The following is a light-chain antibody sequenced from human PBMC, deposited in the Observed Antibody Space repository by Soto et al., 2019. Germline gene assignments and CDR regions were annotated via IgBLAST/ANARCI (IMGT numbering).Light chain of an antibody. Sequence: EIVLTQSPGTLSLSPGERATLSCRASQSVSVNSLAWYQQKGGQAPRLLIYAASTRATGVPDRFSGTGYGTDFALTISRLETDDSAVYYCQQYGGSPFTFGTGTKVDIK. V-gene: IGKV3-20*01. J-gene: IGKJ3*01. CDR3: QQYGGSPFT. CDR1: QSVSVNS. CDR2: AAS.